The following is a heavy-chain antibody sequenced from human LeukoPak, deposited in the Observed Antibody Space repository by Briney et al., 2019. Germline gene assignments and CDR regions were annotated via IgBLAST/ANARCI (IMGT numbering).Heavy chain of an antibody. CDR2: IYHSGST. J-gene: IGHJ4*02. Sequence: PSGTLSLTCAVSGGSVSSNSWWSWVRQPPGKGLEWIGEIYHSGSTNYNPSLKSRVTISVDKSDNQFSLKLSSVTAADTAVYYCARKLSDSGTFDYWGQGTLVTVSS. V-gene: IGHV4-4*02. CDR3: ARKLSDSGTFDY. D-gene: IGHD3-10*01. CDR1: GGSVSSNSW.